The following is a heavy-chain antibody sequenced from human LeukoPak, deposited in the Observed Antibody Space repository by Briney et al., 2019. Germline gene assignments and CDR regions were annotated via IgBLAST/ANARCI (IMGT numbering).Heavy chain of an antibody. CDR3: ADPGVGL. V-gene: IGHV3-7*01. D-gene: IGHD2-8*01. J-gene: IGHJ4*02. CDR2: IKQNGTEK. Sequence: GGSLRLSCAASGFTFSSYWMSWVRQAPGKGLEWVANIKQNGTEKDYVDSVKGRFTISRDNAKKSVHLQMNGLRVEDTAVYYCADPGVGLWGQGTLVTVPS. CDR1: GFTFSSYW.